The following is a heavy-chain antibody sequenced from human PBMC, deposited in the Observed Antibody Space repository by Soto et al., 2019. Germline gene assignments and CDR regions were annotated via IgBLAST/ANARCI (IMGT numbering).Heavy chain of an antibody. CDR3: ASLIAAAGTNNGDY. Sequence: SETLSLTCAVSGGSISSSNWWSWVRHPPGKGLEWIEDIYHSASTNYNPSLKSRVTISVDKSKNLCSLKFSSVTAADTAVYYCASLIAAAGTNNGDYWGQGTLVTVSS. V-gene: IGHV4-4*02. J-gene: IGHJ4*02. D-gene: IGHD6-13*01. CDR2: IYHSAST. CDR1: GGSISSSNW.